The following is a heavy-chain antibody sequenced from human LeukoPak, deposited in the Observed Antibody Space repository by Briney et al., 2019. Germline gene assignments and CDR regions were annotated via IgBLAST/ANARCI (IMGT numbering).Heavy chain of an antibody. J-gene: IGHJ4*02. D-gene: IGHD2-2*01. V-gene: IGHV3-43*01. CDR2: ISWDGGST. CDR3: AKGRYCSSTSCPNYFDY. CDR1: GFTFDDYT. Sequence: PGGSLILSCAASGFTFDDYTMHWVRQAPGKGLEWVSLISWDGGSTYYADSVKGRFTISRDNSKNSLYLQMNSLRTEDTALYYCAKGRYCSSTSCPNYFDYWGQGTLVTVSS.